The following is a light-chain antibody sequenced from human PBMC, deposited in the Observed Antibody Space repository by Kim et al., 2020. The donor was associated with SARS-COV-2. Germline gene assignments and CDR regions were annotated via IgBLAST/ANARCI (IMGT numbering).Light chain of an antibody. J-gene: IGKJ1*01. Sequence: SQAERATRTCRSSQTINNRLVWYQQKPGQAPRLLIYDATTRATGIPARFIGSGSETDFTLTINGLQSEDFAVYYCQQSNNWPPLTFGQGTKVDIK. CDR1: QTINNR. V-gene: IGKV3-15*01. CDR2: DAT. CDR3: QQSNNWPPLT.